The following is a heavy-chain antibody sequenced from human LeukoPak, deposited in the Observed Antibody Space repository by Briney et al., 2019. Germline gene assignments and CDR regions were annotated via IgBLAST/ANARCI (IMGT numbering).Heavy chain of an antibody. V-gene: IGHV3-74*01. CDR2: INSDGSST. J-gene: IGHJ3*02. CDR1: GFTFSSYW. Sequence: GSLRLSCAASGFTFSSYWMHWVRQAPGKGLVWVSGINSDGSSTSYADSVKGRFTISRDNAKNTLYLQMNSLRAEDTAVYYCARGSYYFYDAFDIWGQGTMVTVSS. D-gene: IGHD3-10*01. CDR3: ARGSYYFYDAFDI.